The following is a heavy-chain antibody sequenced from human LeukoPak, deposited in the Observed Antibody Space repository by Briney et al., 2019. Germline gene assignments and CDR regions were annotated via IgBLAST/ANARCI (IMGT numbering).Heavy chain of an antibody. D-gene: IGHD6-6*01. J-gene: IGHJ6*02. V-gene: IGHV3-66*01. CDR3: ARDSRIAARNYYGMDV. CDR2: IYSGGST. Sequence: GGSLRLSCAASGFTVSSNYMSWVRQAPGKGLEWVSVIYSGGSTYYADSVKGRFTISRDNSKNTLYLQMNSLRAEDTAVYYCARDSRIAARNYYGMDVWGQGTTVTVSS. CDR1: GFTVSSNY.